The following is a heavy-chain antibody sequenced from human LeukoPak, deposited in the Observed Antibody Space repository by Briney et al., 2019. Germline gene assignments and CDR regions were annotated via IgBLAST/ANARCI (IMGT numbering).Heavy chain of an antibody. J-gene: IGHJ6*02. CDR1: GYSFTTYW. D-gene: IGHD6-13*01. CDR3: ARQKEDVAAAGTSYYYYYGMDV. V-gene: IGHV5-51*01. Sequence: GESLKITCKGSGYSFTTYWIGWVRQMPGKGLEWMGIIYPGDSDTRYSPSFQGQVTISADKSISTAYLQWSSLKASDTAMYYCARQKEDVAAAGTSYYYYYGMDVWGQGTTVTVSS. CDR2: IYPGDSDT.